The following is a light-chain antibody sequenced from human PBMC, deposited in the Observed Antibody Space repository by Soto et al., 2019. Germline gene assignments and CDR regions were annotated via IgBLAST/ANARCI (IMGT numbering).Light chain of an antibody. CDR1: QSVLYSSNNKNY. Sequence: DIVMTQSPNSLAVSLGERATINCKSSQSVLYSSNNKNYLAWYQQKPGQPPKLLIYWASTRESGVPDRFSGGGSGTDFTLTISSLQAEDVAVYYCHQFYSVPFTFGPGTEVDIK. V-gene: IGKV4-1*01. J-gene: IGKJ3*01. CDR2: WAS. CDR3: HQFYSVPFT.